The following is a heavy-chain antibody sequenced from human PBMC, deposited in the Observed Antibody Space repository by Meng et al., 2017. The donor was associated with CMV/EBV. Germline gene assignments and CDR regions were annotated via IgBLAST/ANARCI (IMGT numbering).Heavy chain of an antibody. V-gene: IGHV4-59*01. Sequence: SETLSLTCTVSGGSISSYYWSWIRQPPGKGLEGIGYIYYSGSTNYNPSLKSRVTISVDTSKNQFSLKLSSVTAADTAVYYCARGEGHSGSYYFYFDYWGQGTLVTVSS. CDR1: GGSISSYY. CDR3: ARGEGHSGSYYFYFDY. J-gene: IGHJ4*02. D-gene: IGHD1-26*01. CDR2: IYYSGST.